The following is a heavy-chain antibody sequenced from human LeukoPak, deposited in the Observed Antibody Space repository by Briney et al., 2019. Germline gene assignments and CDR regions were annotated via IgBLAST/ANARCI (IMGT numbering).Heavy chain of an antibody. V-gene: IGHV4-31*03. CDR2: IYYSGST. Sequence: SETLSLTCTVSGDSISSGNYYWSWIRQHPGKGLECIGYIYYSGSTYYNPSLKSRLTISLDMSKNQFSLKLSSVTAADTAVYYCASTSPTTFSNYFDYWGRGTLVTVSS. CDR1: GDSISSGNYY. J-gene: IGHJ4*02. D-gene: IGHD4-11*01. CDR3: ASTSPTTFSNYFDY.